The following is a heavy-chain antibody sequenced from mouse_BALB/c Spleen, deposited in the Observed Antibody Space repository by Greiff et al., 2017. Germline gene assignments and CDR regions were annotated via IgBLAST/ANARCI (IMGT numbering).Heavy chain of an antibody. CDR2: IYPGDGDT. V-gene: IGHV1-87*01. Sequence: VQLHQSGAELARPGASVKLSCKASGYTFTSYWMQWVKQRPGQGLEWIGAIYPGDGDTRYTQKFKGKATLTADKSSSTAYMQLSSLASEDSAVYYCAKYGAMDYWGQGTSVTVSS. CDR1: GYTFTSYW. CDR3: AKYGAMDY. J-gene: IGHJ4*01. D-gene: IGHD2-10*02.